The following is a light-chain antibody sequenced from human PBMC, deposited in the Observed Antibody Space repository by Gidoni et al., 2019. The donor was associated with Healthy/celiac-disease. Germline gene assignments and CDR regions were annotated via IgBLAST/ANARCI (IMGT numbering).Light chain of an antibody. Sequence: EIVLTQSPVPLSLSPGERATLSCRGSPSVSSSYLAWYQQKPGQTPRLLNDVASSRATGIPDSFSGSGSGTDFTLTISRLEPEDVAEYYWQQYGSSSWTFGQGTKVEIK. V-gene: IGKV3-20*01. J-gene: IGKJ1*01. CDR2: VAS. CDR3: QQYGSSSWT. CDR1: PSVSSSY.